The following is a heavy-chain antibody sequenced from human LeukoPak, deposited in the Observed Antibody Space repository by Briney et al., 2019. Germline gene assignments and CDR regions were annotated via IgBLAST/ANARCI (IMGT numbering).Heavy chain of an antibody. CDR1: GFTFSSYA. CDR2: IGVSGENT. D-gene: IGHD3-10*01. Sequence: GGSLRLSCAASGFTFSSYAMTWGRQAPGKGLQWVSTIGVSGENTYYADSVKGRFTISRDISKSTLYLQMNSLRDEDTAVYYCAKYGSGSYYNGLYWGQGTLVTVSS. V-gene: IGHV3-23*01. J-gene: IGHJ4*02. CDR3: AKYGSGSYYNGLY.